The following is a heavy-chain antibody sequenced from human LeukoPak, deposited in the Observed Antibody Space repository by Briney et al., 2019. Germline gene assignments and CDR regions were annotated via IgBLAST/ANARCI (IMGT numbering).Heavy chain of an antibody. J-gene: IGHJ5*02. CDR1: GGTFSSYT. D-gene: IGHD2-2*01. CDR3: ASDRDIVVVPAAQYNWFDP. CDR2: IIPILGIA. Sequence: SVKVSCKASGGTFSSYTISWVRQAPGQGLEWMGRIIPILGIANYAQKFQGRVTITADKSTSTAYMELSSLRSEDTAVYYCASDRDIVVVPAAQYNWFDPWGQGTLVPVSS. V-gene: IGHV1-69*02.